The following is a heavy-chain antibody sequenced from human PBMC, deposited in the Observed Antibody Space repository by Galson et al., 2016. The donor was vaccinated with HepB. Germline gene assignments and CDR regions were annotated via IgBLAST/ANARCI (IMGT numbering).Heavy chain of an antibody. CDR3: ARDRRVVSSAYGDNCRYGYSGMDV. J-gene: IGHJ6*02. Sequence: SLRLSCAASGFSFSTYSMNWVRQAPGKGLEWVASISGSGMTTIYADSVKGRFSISRDNARKTLNLRLNRLRAEDTAVYYCARDRRVVSSAYGDNCRYGYSGMDVWGQGTTVTVSS. CDR2: ISGSGMTT. D-gene: IGHD4-17*01. CDR1: GFSFSTYS. V-gene: IGHV3-48*01.